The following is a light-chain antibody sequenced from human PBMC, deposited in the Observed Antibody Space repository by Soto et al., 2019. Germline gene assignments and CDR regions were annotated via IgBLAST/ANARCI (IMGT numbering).Light chain of an antibody. J-gene: IGKJ1*01. Sequence: EIVLTQSPGTLSLSPGERATLSCRASQSVSSGYLAWYQQKPGQAPRLLISGASSRAADIPDRFSGSGSGTDFTLTINRLEPEDFAVYYCQQYDSSPRTFGQGTKVDIK. V-gene: IGKV3-20*01. CDR2: GAS. CDR1: QSVSSGY. CDR3: QQYDSSPRT.